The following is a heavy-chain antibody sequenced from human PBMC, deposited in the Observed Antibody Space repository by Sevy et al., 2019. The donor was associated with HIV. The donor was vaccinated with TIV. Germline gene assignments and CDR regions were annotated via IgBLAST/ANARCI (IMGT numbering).Heavy chain of an antibody. J-gene: IGHJ6*02. Sequence: GGYLRLSCAASGFTFSDYYMSWIRQAPGKGLEWLAYISSSGSIIYYADSVKGRFTISRDNAKNSLYLQMNSLRAEDTAVYYCARDLSAMAGTAYYYGMDVWGQGTTVTVSS. V-gene: IGHV3-11*01. CDR3: ARDLSAMAGTAYYYGMDV. D-gene: IGHD6-19*01. CDR2: ISSSGSII. CDR1: GFTFSDYY.